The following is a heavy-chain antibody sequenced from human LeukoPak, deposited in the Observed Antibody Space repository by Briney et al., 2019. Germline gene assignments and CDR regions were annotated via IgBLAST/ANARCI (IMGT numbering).Heavy chain of an antibody. V-gene: IGHV3-7*01. CDR1: GFTFSSYW. D-gene: IGHD6-13*01. CDR3: VSHSSSWYGNYYYYYMDV. Sequence: GGSLRLSCAASGFTFSSYWMSWVRQAPGKGLEWVANIKQDGSEKYYVDSVKGRFTISRDNAKNSLYLQMNSLRAEDTAVYYCVSHSSSWYGNYYYYYMDVWGKGTTVTISS. CDR2: IKQDGSEK. J-gene: IGHJ6*03.